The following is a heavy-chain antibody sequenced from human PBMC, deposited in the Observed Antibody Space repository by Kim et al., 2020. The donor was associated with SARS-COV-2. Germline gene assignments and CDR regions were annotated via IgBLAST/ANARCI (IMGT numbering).Heavy chain of an antibody. CDR2: DGGTT. J-gene: IGHJ4*02. CDR3: TTYMNDY. V-gene: IGHV3-15*01. Sequence: DGGTTDYAATVKGRFTISRDDSKNTLYLQMNSLKTEDTAVYYCTTYMNDYWGQGTLVTVSS. D-gene: IGHD4-4*01.